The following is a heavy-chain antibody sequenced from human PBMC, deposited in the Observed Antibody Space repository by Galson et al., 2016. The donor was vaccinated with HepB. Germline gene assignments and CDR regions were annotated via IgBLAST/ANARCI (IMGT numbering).Heavy chain of an antibody. Sequence: SETLSLTCTVSGGSITTYYWSWIRQPPGMGLEWIAFSHSSGATSYSPSLNSRVTISVDTSKSQFSLRLRSVTAADTAVYYCARSAPKLGITDAFDNWGQGAMVTVSS. V-gene: IGHV4-59*01. CDR3: ARSAPKLGITDAFDN. CDR2: SHSSGAT. D-gene: IGHD1-14*01. CDR1: GGSITTYY. J-gene: IGHJ3*02.